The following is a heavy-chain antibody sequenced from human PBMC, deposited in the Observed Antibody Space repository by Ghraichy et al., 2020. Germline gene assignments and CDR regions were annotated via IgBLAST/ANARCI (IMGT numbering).Heavy chain of an antibody. CDR1: GYSFTSYW. CDR3: GSCRSSHTYYYGMDV. V-gene: IGHV5-51*01. D-gene: IGHD6-13*01. J-gene: IGHJ6*02. CDR2: IYPGDSET. Sequence: GESLNISCKGSGYSFTSYWIAWVRQMPGKGLEWMGIIYPGDSETTYSPSFQGQVTISADKSINTAYLQWSSLKASDTAMYYCGSCRSSHTYYYGMDVWGQGTTVTVSS.